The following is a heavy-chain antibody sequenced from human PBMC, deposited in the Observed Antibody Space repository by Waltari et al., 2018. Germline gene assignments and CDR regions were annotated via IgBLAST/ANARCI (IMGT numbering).Heavy chain of an antibody. CDR1: GFPFSTYW. D-gene: IGHD3-22*01. J-gene: IGHJ5*02. CDR2: IKQDGSEK. CDR3: AREEWWLLPP. Sequence: EVQLVESGGGLVQPGGSLRLSCAASGFPFSTYWMSWVRQAPGKGLEWVANIKQDGSEKYYVDSVKGRFTISRDNAKNSLYLQMNSLRAEDTAVYYCAREEWWLLPPWGQGTLVTVSS. V-gene: IGHV3-7*01.